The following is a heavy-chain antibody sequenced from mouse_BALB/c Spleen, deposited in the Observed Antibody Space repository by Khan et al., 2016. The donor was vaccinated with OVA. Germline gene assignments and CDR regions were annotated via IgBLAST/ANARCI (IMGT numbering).Heavy chain of an antibody. CDR2: IDPFSGGT. CDR3: TRHGYVAWFTY. Sequence: EVELVESGPELMKPGASVKISCKASGYSFTTYYIHWVIQSHGKSLEWIGFIDPFSGGTTYNQKFKGKATLTADKSSSKAYLHLSNLTSEDSAVYYCTRHGYVAWFTYWGQGTLVTVSA. D-gene: IGHD2-2*01. J-gene: IGHJ3*01. CDR1: GYSFTTYY. V-gene: IGHV1S135*01.